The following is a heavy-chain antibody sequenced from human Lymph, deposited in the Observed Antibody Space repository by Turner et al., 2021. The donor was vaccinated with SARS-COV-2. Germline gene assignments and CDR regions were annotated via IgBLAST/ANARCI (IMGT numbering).Heavy chain of an antibody. D-gene: IGHD1-26*01. V-gene: IGHV3-48*03. CDR2: ISRSGSTI. CDR1: GFIFSSYE. J-gene: IGHJ3*02. Sequence: EVQLLDSGGGSVLPGGSLRLSCSASGFIFSSYEMNWVRQAPGKGLEWVSYISRSGSTIYYADSVKGRFTISRDNAKNSLYLQMSSLRAEDTAVYYCARDTVGATHAFDIWGQGTMVTVSS. CDR3: ARDTVGATHAFDI.